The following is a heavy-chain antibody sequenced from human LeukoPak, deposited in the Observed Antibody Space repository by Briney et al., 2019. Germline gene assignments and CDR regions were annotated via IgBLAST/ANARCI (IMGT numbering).Heavy chain of an antibody. CDR2: ISGSVGST. Sequence: GGSLRLSCAASGFTVSSYAMSWVRQAQGKGLEWVSAISGSVGSTYYADSVKGRFTMSRDNSKNTLYLQMNSLRAEDTAVYYCAKLGYCSSTSCYVDAFDIWGQGTMVTVSS. J-gene: IGHJ3*02. CDR3: AKLGYCSSTSCYVDAFDI. V-gene: IGHV3-23*01. D-gene: IGHD2-2*01. CDR1: GFTVSSYA.